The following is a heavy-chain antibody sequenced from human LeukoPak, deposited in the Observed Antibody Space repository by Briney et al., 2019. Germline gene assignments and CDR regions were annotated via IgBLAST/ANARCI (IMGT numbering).Heavy chain of an antibody. Sequence: GESLKISCKGSGYTFTSYGISWVRQAPGQGLEWMGWISAYNGNTNYAQKLQGRVTMTTDTSTSTAYMELRSLRSDDTAVYYCARSVSSWYYFDYWGQGTLVTVSS. CDR1: GYTFTSYG. CDR3: ARSVSSWYYFDY. V-gene: IGHV1-18*01. J-gene: IGHJ4*02. D-gene: IGHD6-13*01. CDR2: ISAYNGNT.